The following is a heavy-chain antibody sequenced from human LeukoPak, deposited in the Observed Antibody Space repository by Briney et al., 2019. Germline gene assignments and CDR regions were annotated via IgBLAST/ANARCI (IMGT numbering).Heavy chain of an antibody. V-gene: IGHV3-21*01. D-gene: IGHD2/OR15-2a*01. CDR3: ARDEVYDRYYYYYYMDV. J-gene: IGHJ6*03. Sequence: GGSLRLSCAASGFTFSSYSMNWVRQAPGKGLEWVSSISSSSSYIYYADSVKGRFTISRDNAKNSLYLQMNSLRAEDTAVYYCARDEVYDRYYYYYYMDVWGKGTTVTSP. CDR2: ISSSSSYI. CDR1: GFTFSSYS.